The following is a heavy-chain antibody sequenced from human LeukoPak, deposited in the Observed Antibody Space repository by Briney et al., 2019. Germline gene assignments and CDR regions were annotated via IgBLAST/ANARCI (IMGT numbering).Heavy chain of an antibody. D-gene: IGHD3-22*01. CDR1: GFTFSSYA. CDR3: AKDDDSSGYYLGY. J-gene: IGHJ4*02. CDR2: ISGSGGST. Sequence: GGSLRLSCAASGFTFSSYAMSWVRQAPGKGLEWVSAISGSGGSTYSADSVKGRFTISRDNSKNTLYLQMNSLRAEDTAVYYCAKDDDSSGYYLGYWGQGTLVTVSS. V-gene: IGHV3-23*01.